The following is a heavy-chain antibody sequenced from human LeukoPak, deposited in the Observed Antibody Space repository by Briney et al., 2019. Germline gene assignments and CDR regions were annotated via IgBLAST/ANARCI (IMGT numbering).Heavy chain of an antibody. CDR2: INPGGSNI. J-gene: IGHJ4*02. CDR3: ASSLSSGWGPVDDY. Sequence: GGSLRLSCATSGFTFSNYEMNWVRLAPGKGLEWVSYINPGGSNIYYADSVKGRFTISRDDAKKSLSLQMNSLRAEDTAVYYCASSLSSGWGPVDDYWGQGALVTVSS. D-gene: IGHD6-19*01. V-gene: IGHV3-48*03. CDR1: GFTFSNYE.